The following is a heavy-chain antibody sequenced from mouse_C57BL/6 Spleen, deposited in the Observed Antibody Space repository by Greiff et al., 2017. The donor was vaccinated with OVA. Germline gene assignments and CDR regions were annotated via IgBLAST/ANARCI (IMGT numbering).Heavy chain of an antibody. CDR3: AGYAWFAY. CDR2: ISSGSSTI. J-gene: IGHJ3*01. V-gene: IGHV5-17*01. Sequence: EVKLMESGGGLVKPGGSLKLSCAASGFTFSDYGMHWVRQAPEKGLEWVAYISSGSSTIYYADTVKGRFTISRDNAKNTLCLQMTSLRSEDTAMYYCAGYAWFAYWGQGTLVTVSA. CDR1: GFTFSDYG.